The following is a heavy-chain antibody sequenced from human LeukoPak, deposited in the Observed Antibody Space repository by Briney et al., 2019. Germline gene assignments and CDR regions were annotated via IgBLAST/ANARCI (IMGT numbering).Heavy chain of an antibody. CDR3: ARDGDFWSGYYNGGYYYGMDV. J-gene: IGHJ6*02. D-gene: IGHD3-3*01. CDR2: IWHDGSNK. CDR1: GFTLSSYG. Sequence: GGSLRLSCTASGFTLSSYGMHWVRQAPGKGLEWVTVIWHDGSNKYYADSVKGRFTISRDNSKNTLYLQMNSLRAEDTAVYYCARDGDFWSGYYNGGYYYGMDVWGQGTTVTVSS. V-gene: IGHV3-30*19.